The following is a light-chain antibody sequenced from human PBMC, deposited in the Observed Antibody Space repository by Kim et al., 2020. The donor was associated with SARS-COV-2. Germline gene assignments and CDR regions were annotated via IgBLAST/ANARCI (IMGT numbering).Light chain of an antibody. CDR2: GAS. Sequence: SPGERATLSCRASQSVSSNLAWYQQKPGQAPRLLIDGASTRATGIPARFSGSGSGAEFTLTISSLQSEDFAVYYCQQYNNWPPRYTFGQGTKLEI. CDR1: QSVSSN. V-gene: IGKV3-15*01. J-gene: IGKJ2*01. CDR3: QQYNNWPPRYT.